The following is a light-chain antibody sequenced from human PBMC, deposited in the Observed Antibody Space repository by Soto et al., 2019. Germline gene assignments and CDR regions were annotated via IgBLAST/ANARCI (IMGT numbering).Light chain of an antibody. J-gene: IGLJ1*01. CDR1: SSNIGAGYD. Sequence: QSVLTQPPSVSGAPGQRVTISCTGSSSNIGAGYDVHWYQQLPGTAPKLLIYGNSNRPSGVPDRFSGSGSGTDFTLKISRVEAEDVGVYYCMQALQTPPTFGPGTKV. CDR3: MQALQTPPT. V-gene: IGLV1-40*01. CDR2: GNS.